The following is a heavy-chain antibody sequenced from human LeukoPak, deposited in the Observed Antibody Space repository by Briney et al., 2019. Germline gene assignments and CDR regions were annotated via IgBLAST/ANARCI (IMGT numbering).Heavy chain of an antibody. CDR3: ARDYGVSVYYQPGRN. Sequence: GGSLRLSCAASGFTFSSYWMSWVRQAPGKGLEWVANIKQDGSQKYYVDSVKGRFSISRDNAKSTLYLQMNRLRADDTAVYYCARDYGVSVYYQPGRNWGQGTLVTVSS. CDR1: GFTFSSYW. D-gene: IGHD3-22*01. V-gene: IGHV3-7*01. CDR2: IKQDGSQK. J-gene: IGHJ4*02.